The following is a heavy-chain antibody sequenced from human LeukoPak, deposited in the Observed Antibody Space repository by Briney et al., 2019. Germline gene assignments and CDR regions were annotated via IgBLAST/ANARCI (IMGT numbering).Heavy chain of an antibody. CDR1: GGSISSYY. CDR3: AREWSGFDF. J-gene: IGHJ3*01. V-gene: IGHV4-59*01. CDR2: ISSSGSA. Sequence: SETLSLTCTVSGGSISSYYWNWIRQPPGKGLEWIAHISSSGSAIYNPSLMSRVSMAVDTSKNQFSLRLISVTAADTAVYYCAREWSGFDFWGQGIMVTVSS. D-gene: IGHD2-15*01.